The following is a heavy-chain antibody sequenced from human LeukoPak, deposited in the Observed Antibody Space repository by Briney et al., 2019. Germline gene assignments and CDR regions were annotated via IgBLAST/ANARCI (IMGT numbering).Heavy chain of an antibody. CDR2: IHYSGST. V-gene: IGHV4-39*01. Sequence: SETLSLTCTVSGGSISSNTYYWGWIRRPPGKGLEWIGNIHYSGSTYYNPSLKSRVTISVDTSKSQFSLNLSSLTAADTAVYYCATSDTVSTYNWFDPWGQGTLVTVSS. J-gene: IGHJ5*02. CDR1: GGSISSNTYY. D-gene: IGHD5/OR15-5a*01. CDR3: ATSDTVSTYNWFDP.